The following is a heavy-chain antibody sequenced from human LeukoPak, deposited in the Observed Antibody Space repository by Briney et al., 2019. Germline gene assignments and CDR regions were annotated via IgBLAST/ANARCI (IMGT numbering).Heavy chain of an antibody. V-gene: IGHV3-15*01. CDR3: TTRRQDGW. CDR1: GFTFSDAW. Sequence: GSLVLSCVGSGFTFSDAWMSWVRQAPGKGLEWVGRIKSKSDGGTIDYAAPVKGRFTISRDDSRNTLYLQMNSLKTEDTAVYYCTTRRQDGWWGQGTLVTVS. D-gene: IGHD2-15*01. J-gene: IGHJ4*02. CDR2: IKSKSDGGTI.